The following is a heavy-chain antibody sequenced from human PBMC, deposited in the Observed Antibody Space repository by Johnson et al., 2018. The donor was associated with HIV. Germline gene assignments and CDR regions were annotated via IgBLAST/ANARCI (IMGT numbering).Heavy chain of an antibody. J-gene: IGHJ3*02. V-gene: IGHV3-30*18. D-gene: IGHD3-3*01. Sequence: QVQLVESGGGLVQPGGSLRLSCTASQFSFSSYGMHWVRQAPGKGLEWVAAISFAGTQQNYVDSVKGRFTISRDNSKNTLYLQMNSLRAEDTALYYCAKDSYNCCSGYPDAFDIWGKGTMVTVSS. CDR1: QFSFSSYG. CDR2: ISFAGTQQ. CDR3: AKDSYNCCSGYPDAFDI.